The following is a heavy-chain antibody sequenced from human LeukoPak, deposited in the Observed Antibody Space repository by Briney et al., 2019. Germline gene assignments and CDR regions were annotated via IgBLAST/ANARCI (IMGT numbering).Heavy chain of an antibody. CDR2: IYHSGST. V-gene: IGHV4-59*08. Sequence: PSETLSLTCTVSGGSISSYYWSWIRQPPGKGLEWIGNIYHSGSTYYNPSLKSRVTISVDTSKNQFSLKLSSVTAADTAVYYCASYGWYRSRDAIDIWGQGTMVTVSS. CDR1: GGSISSYY. D-gene: IGHD6-19*01. J-gene: IGHJ3*02. CDR3: ASYGWYRSRDAIDI.